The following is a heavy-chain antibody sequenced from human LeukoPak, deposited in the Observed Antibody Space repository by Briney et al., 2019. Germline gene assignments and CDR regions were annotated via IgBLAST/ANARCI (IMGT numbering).Heavy chain of an antibody. V-gene: IGHV5-51*01. CDR3: ARRRWADAFDI. Sequence: GESLKISCRDSGYSFTTYWIAWVRQMPGKGLEWMGIIYPGDSDTTYSPSFQGQVTISADKSISTAYLQWNSLKASDTAMYYCARRRWADAFDIWGQGTMVTVSS. J-gene: IGHJ3*02. CDR1: GYSFTTYW. D-gene: IGHD4-23*01. CDR2: IYPGDSDT.